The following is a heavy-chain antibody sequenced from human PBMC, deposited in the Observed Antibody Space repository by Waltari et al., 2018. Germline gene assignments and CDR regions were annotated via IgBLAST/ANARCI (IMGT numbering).Heavy chain of an antibody. CDR3: ARDQWFAFDI. Sequence: EVQLVESGGGLVQPGGSLRLSCAASDFTLRSYWLSWVRQAPGKGLEGVANIMTDGSEEYYVDSVRGRFTISRDNAKNSLFLQMNSLRPEDTAVYYCARDQWFAFDIWGQGTMVTVSS. J-gene: IGHJ3*02. CDR2: IMTDGSEE. V-gene: IGHV3-7*01. CDR1: DFTLRSYW. D-gene: IGHD3-22*01.